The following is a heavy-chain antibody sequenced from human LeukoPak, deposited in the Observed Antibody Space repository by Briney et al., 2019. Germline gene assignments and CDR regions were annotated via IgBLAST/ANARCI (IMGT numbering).Heavy chain of an antibody. CDR1: GGSISSYY. D-gene: IGHD3-22*01. CDR3: ARRRVKYYYDSSGPREAFDI. CDR2: IYYSGST. V-gene: IGHV4-59*01. Sequence: SETLSLTCTVSGGSISSYYWSWIRQPPGKGLEWIGYIYYSGSTNYNPSLESRVTISVDTSKNQFSLKLSSVTAADTAVYYCARRRVKYYYDSSGPREAFDIWGQGTMVTVSS. J-gene: IGHJ3*02.